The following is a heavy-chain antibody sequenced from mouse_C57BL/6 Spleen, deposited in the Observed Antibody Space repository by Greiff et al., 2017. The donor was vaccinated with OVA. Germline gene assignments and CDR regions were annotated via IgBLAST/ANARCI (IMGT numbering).Heavy chain of an antibody. Sequence: PLPHSFSYLLNPWSSVKMSCNSSGYTFTSYWITWVKQRPGQGLECIGDIYPGSGSTNYNEKFKSKATLTVDTSSSTAYMQLSSLTSEDSAVYYCARGDYYDYDGAMDYWGQGTSVTVSS. CDR1: GYTFTSYW. V-gene: IGHV1-55*01. J-gene: IGHJ4*01. CDR3: ARGDYYDYDGAMDY. D-gene: IGHD2-4*01. CDR2: IYPGSGST.